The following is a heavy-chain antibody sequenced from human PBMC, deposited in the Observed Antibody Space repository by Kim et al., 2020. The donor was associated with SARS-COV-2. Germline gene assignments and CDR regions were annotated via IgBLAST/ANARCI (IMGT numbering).Heavy chain of an antibody. V-gene: IGHV1-8*01. D-gene: IGHD3-9*01. CDR3: ASHGYDILTGYSN. Sequence: YAQKFQGRVTMTRNTSISTAYMELSSLRSEDTAVYYCASHGYDILTGYSNWGQGTLVTVSS. J-gene: IGHJ4*02.